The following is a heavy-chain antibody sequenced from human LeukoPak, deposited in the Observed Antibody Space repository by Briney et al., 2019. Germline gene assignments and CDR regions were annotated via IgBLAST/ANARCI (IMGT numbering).Heavy chain of an antibody. J-gene: IGHJ4*02. V-gene: IGHV3-23*01. Sequence: TGGSLRLSCAASGFTFSSYAMSWVRQAPGKGLEWVSAISGSGGSTYYADSVKGRFTISRDNSKNTLYLQMNSLRAEDTALYYCAKGTQEDTYYYDSSGSPTDWGQGTLVTVSS. CDR2: ISGSGGST. D-gene: IGHD3-22*01. CDR3: AKGTQEDTYYYDSSGSPTD. CDR1: GFTFSSYA.